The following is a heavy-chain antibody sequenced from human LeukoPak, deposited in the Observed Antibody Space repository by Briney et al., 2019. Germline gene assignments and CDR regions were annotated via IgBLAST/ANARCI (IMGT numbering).Heavy chain of an antibody. CDR3: ARPRGDCSGYYH. Sequence: SETLSLTCSVSGGSISSYYWSWIRQPPGKGLEWIGYIYYSGSTNYNPSLKSRVTISVDTSKNQFSLKLSSVTAADTAVYYCARPRGDCSGYYHWGQGTLVTVSS. J-gene: IGHJ5*02. CDR1: GGSISSYY. D-gene: IGHD3-22*01. CDR2: IYYSGST. V-gene: IGHV4-59*12.